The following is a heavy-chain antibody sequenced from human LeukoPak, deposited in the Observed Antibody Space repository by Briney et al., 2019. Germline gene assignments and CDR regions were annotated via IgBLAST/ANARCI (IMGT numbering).Heavy chain of an antibody. CDR3: ASPTIAVAYLDAFDI. V-gene: IGHV5-51*01. Sequence: GESLQISCKGSGYSFTSYWIGWVRQMPGKGLEWMGIIYPGDSDTRYSPSFQGQVTISADKSISTAYLQWSSLKASDTAMYYCASPTIAVAYLDAFDIWGQGTMVTVSS. CDR1: GYSFTSYW. J-gene: IGHJ3*02. CDR2: IYPGDSDT. D-gene: IGHD6-19*01.